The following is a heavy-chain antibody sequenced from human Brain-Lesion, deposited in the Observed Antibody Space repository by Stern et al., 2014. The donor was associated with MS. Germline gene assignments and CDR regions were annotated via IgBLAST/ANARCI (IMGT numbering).Heavy chain of an antibody. CDR2: IFNSGRT. V-gene: IGHV4-61*02. CDR1: GGSISSGGYY. Sequence: VQLVESGPGLVKPSQTLSLSCTVSGGSISSGGYYWSWLRPPAGKGLEWSGRIFNSGRTSYNPSPKSPGTTSIATSKHHYSLRMNSMTAADTAVYYCARGRVVPGFQYYATDVWGQGTTVIVSS. D-gene: IGHD2-2*01. J-gene: IGHJ6*02. CDR3: ARGRVVPGFQYYATDV.